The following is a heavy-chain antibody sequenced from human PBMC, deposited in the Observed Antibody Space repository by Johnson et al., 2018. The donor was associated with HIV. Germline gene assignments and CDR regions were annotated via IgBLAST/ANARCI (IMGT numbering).Heavy chain of an antibody. V-gene: IGHV3-30-3*01. Sequence: QVHLVESGGGVVQPGRSLRLSCAASGFTFSSYAMHWVRQAPGKGLEWVTVISYNGRDTYNADSVKGRFTILRDNSKNTLYLQMNSLRAGDTALYYCARAVCRGGRCYSHDAFDIWGQGTMVTVSS. J-gene: IGHJ3*02. CDR2: ISYNGRDT. CDR3: ARAVCRGGRCYSHDAFDI. D-gene: IGHD2-15*01. CDR1: GFTFSSYA.